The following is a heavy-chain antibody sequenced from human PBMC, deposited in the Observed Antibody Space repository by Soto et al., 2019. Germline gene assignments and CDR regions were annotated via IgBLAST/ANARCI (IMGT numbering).Heavy chain of an antibody. V-gene: IGHV4-34*01. Sequence: SETLSLTCAVYGGSFSGYYWSWIRQPPGKGLEWIGEINHSGSTNYNPSLKSRVTISVDTSKNQFSLKLSSVTAVDTAVYYCARGRSVVVVPAAIDRYNWFDPWGQGTLVTVSS. D-gene: IGHD2-2*02. J-gene: IGHJ5*02. CDR2: INHSGST. CDR1: GGSFSGYY. CDR3: ARGRSVVVVPAAIDRYNWFDP.